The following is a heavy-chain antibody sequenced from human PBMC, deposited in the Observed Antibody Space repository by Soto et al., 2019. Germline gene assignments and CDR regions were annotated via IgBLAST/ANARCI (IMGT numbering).Heavy chain of an antibody. D-gene: IGHD3-10*01. V-gene: IGHV3-21*01. J-gene: IGHJ6*02. CDR1: GFTFSSYS. CDR3: ARELGFGELLQGDYYYGMDV. CDR2: ISSSSSYI. Sequence: GSLRLSCAASGFTFSSYSMNWVRQAPGKGLEWVSSISSSSSYIYYADSVKGRFTISRDNAKNSLYLQMNSLRAEDTAVYYCARELGFGELLQGDYYYGMDVWGQGTTVTVSS.